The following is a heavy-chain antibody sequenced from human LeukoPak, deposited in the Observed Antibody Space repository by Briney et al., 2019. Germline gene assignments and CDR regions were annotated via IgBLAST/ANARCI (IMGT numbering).Heavy chain of an antibody. CDR3: AKAEPMTTYFDY. Sequence: RPGGSLRLSCAASGFTFSTYAMSWVRQAPGKVLEWVSAISGSGDTIYYADSVKGRFTISRDSSKNTLFLLMNSLRAEDTAVYYCAKAEPMTTYFDYWGQGTLVTVSS. CDR2: ISGSGDTI. D-gene: IGHD4-11*01. V-gene: IGHV3-23*01. CDR1: GFTFSTYA. J-gene: IGHJ4*02.